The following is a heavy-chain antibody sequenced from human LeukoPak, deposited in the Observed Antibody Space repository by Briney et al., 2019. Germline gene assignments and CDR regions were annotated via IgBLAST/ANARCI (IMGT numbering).Heavy chain of an antibody. J-gene: IGHJ1*01. CDR1: GGSINSGRYY. CDR3: ARERGYSYVSEEEEKYFQH. CDR2: IYYSGTT. D-gene: IGHD5-18*01. Sequence: KTSETLSLTCTVSGGSINSGRYYWSWLRQHPGKGLEWIGHIYYSGTTFSNPSLKSRVTISMDTSKNQFSLKLSSVTAADTAVYYCARERGYSYVSEEEEKYFQHWGQGTLVTVSS. V-gene: IGHV4-31*03.